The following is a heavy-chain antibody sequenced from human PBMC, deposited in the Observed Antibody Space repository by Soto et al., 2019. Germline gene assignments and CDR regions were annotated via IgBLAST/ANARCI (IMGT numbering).Heavy chain of an antibody. CDR3: ARDLAGTTWYYYGMDV. J-gene: IGHJ6*02. V-gene: IGHV3-48*02. CDR1: GFTFSSYS. D-gene: IGHD1-1*01. CDR2: ISSSSSTI. Sequence: EVQLVESGGGLVQPGGSLRLSCAASGFTFSSYSLNWVRQAPGRGLGWVSYISSSSSTIYYADSVKGRFTISKDNAKNSLYLQMNSLRDEDTAVYYCARDLAGTTWYYYGMDVWGQGTTVTVSS.